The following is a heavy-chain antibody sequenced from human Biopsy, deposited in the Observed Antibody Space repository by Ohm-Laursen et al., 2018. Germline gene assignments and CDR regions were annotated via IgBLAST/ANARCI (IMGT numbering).Heavy chain of an antibody. V-gene: IGHV3-30*03. CDR1: GFTFRDHG. Sequence: SLRLSCAASGFTFRDHGMLWVRQAPGRGLEWVSLISYDGSNKYYAESMRGRFTISRDNSKNTLFLQMNSLRAEDTAVYYCARSYGDYWGDYYYGLDVWGQGATVTVSS. CDR3: ARSYGDYWGDYYYGLDV. J-gene: IGHJ6*02. D-gene: IGHD4-17*01. CDR2: ISYDGSNK.